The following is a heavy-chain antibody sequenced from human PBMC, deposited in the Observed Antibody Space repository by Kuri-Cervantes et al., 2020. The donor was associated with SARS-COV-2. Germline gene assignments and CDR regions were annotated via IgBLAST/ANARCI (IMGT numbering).Heavy chain of an antibody. CDR1: GYTFTSYG. D-gene: IGHD3/OR15-3a*01. Sequence: SVKVSCKASGYTFTSYGISWVRQAPGQGLEWMGRIIPIYGTTNYAQKVQGRVTITADESTNTAYMEMSSLRSEDTAIYYSAGDAMIITLFGLENWVDAWGQGTLVTVSS. J-gene: IGHJ5*02. V-gene: IGHV1-69*13. CDR2: IIPIYGTT. CDR3: AGDAMIITLFGLENWVDA.